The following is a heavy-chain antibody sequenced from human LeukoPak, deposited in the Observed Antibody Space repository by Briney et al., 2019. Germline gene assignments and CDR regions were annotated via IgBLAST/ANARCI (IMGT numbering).Heavy chain of an antibody. Sequence: SVKVSCKASGGTFISYAISWVRQAPGQGLEWMGGIIPIFGTANYAQKFQGRVTITADESTSTAYMELSSLRSEDTAVYYCARAHPITIFGVVTGADFNWFDPWGQGTLVTVSS. CDR3: ARAHPITIFGVVTGADFNWFDP. D-gene: IGHD3-3*01. V-gene: IGHV1-69*13. CDR2: IIPIFGTA. CDR1: GGTFISYA. J-gene: IGHJ5*02.